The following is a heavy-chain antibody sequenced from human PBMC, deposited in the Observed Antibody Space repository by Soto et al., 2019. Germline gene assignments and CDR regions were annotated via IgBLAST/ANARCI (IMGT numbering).Heavy chain of an antibody. CDR1: GFTFSSYA. Sequence: EVQLLESGGGLVQPGGSLRLSCAASGFTFSSYAMSWVRQAPGKGLEWVSAISGSGGSTYYADSVKGRFTISRDNSKNTLYLQMNSLRAEDTAVYYCAEKPYYDSSGYYFDYWGQGTLVTVSS. CDR3: AEKPYYDSSGYYFDY. V-gene: IGHV3-23*01. D-gene: IGHD3-22*01. J-gene: IGHJ4*02. CDR2: ISGSGGST.